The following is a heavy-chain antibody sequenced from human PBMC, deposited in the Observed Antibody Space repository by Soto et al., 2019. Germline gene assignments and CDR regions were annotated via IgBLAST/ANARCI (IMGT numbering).Heavy chain of an antibody. CDR2: IYCSGGT. V-gene: IGHV4-30-4*01. J-gene: IGHJ4*02. CDR1: GGFISTGDYC. CDR3: ARAMWTVSPPYFDL. D-gene: IGHD2-21*01. Sequence: QVRLQESGPGLVKPSQTLSLTCTVSGGFISTGDYCWSWIRQPPGKGLEWIGFIYCSGGTYYNPSLKSRVTISIVTPKKQFSLKLSSLTAADAAVYYCARAMWTVSPPYFDLWGLGTLVTVSS.